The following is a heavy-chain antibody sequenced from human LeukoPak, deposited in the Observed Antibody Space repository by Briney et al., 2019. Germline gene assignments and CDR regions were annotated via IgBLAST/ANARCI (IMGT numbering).Heavy chain of an antibody. V-gene: IGHV3-7*01. D-gene: IGHD3-3*01. CDR1: EFTFTTYW. CDR3: ARVELRFLEWQYLPDAFDI. Sequence: PGESLRLSCAASEFTFTTYWMSWVRQAPGKGLEWVANINQDGTEKYYVDSVKGRFTISRDNAKNSLYLQMNSLRAEDTAVYYCARVELRFLEWQYLPDAFDIWGQGTMVTVSS. J-gene: IGHJ3*02. CDR2: INQDGTEK.